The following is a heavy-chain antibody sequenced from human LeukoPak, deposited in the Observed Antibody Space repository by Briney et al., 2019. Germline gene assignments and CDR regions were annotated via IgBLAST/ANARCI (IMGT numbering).Heavy chain of an antibody. D-gene: IGHD3/OR15-3a*01. CDR1: GGSISSYY. Sequence: PSETLSLTCTVSGGSISSYYWSWIRQPPGKGLEWIRYIYYSGSTNYNPSLKSRVTISVDTSKNQFSLKLSSVMAADTAVYYCAGAGDFWPHMDVWGKGTTVTVSS. CDR3: AGAGDFWPHMDV. CDR2: IYYSGST. V-gene: IGHV4-59*01. J-gene: IGHJ6*03.